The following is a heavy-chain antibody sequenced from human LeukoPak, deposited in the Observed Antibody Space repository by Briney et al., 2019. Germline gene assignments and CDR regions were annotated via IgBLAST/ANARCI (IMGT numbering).Heavy chain of an antibody. Sequence: GGSLRLSCAASGFTFGSCWMNWVRQTPGKGLEWVANINQDGSQKFYVDSVKGRFTISRDNANNSLYLQMNSLRAEDTAVYYCARVLCSGGSCDFDYWGQGTLVTVSS. CDR3: ARVLCSGGSCDFDY. CDR2: INQDGSQK. CDR1: GFTFGSCW. J-gene: IGHJ4*02. V-gene: IGHV3-7*01. D-gene: IGHD2-15*01.